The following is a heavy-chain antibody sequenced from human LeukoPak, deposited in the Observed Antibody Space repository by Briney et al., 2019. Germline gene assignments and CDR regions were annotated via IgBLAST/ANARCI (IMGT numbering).Heavy chain of an antibody. D-gene: IGHD6-19*01. V-gene: IGHV1-8*03. J-gene: IGHJ5*02. CDR2: MNPNSGNT. Sequence: ASVKVSCKASGYTFTSYDINWVRQATGQGLEWTGWMNPNSGNTGYAQKFQGRVTITRNTSISTAYMELSSLRSEDTAVYYCARAAAVAGTGNWFDPWGQGTLVTVSS. CDR1: GYTFTSYD. CDR3: ARAAAVAGTGNWFDP.